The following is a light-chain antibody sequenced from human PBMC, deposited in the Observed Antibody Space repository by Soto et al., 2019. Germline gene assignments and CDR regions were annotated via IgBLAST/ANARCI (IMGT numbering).Light chain of an antibody. CDR2: AAS. CDR3: QRSHSIPLT. V-gene: IGKV1-39*01. CDR1: RSVSNY. J-gene: IGKJ1*01. Sequence: DIQMTQSPSSLSASVGDRVTITCRASRSVSNYLNWYQQKPGKAPKLLIYAASSLQSGVPSRFSGSGSGTDFTLTIRSLQPEDFATYYCQRSHSIPLTFGQGTKVDI.